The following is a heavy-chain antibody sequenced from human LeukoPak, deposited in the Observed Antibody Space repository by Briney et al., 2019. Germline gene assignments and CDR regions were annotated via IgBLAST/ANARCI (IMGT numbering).Heavy chain of an antibody. CDR3: ASRIGGFGELFDPVFDY. D-gene: IGHD3-10*01. Sequence: PGGSLRLSCAASGFTFSSYAMSWVRQAPGKGLEWVSTISGSGDTTYYADSVRGRFTISRDNSKNTLYLQMNSLRAEDTAVYYCASRIGGFGELFDPVFDYWGQGTLVTVSS. CDR2: ISGSGDTT. V-gene: IGHV3-23*01. CDR1: GFTFSSYA. J-gene: IGHJ4*02.